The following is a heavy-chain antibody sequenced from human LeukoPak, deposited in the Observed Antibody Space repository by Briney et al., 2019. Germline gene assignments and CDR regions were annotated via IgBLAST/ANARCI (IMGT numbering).Heavy chain of an antibody. CDR2: INHSGST. CDR1: GGSFSGYY. V-gene: IGHV4-34*01. Sequence: PSETLSLTCAVYGGSFSGYYWSWIRQPPGKGLEWIGEINHSGSTNYNPSLKSRVTISVDTSKNQFPLKLSSVTAADTAVYYCARGLSPYYYDSSGYRKGDAFDIWGQGTMVTVSS. D-gene: IGHD3-22*01. CDR3: ARGLSPYYYDSSGYRKGDAFDI. J-gene: IGHJ3*02.